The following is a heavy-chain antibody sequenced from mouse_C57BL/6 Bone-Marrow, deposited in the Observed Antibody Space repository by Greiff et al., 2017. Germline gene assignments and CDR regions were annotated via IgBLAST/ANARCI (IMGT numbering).Heavy chain of an antibody. J-gene: IGHJ4*01. V-gene: IGHV5-6*02. Sequence: EVMLVESGGDLVKPGGSLKISCEASGFTFSSYGMSWVRQTPDKRLEWVATISSGGSCTYYPDSVKGRFTISRDNAKNTLYLQMSSLKSEDTAMYYCARSWDYWGQGTSVTVSS. CDR2: ISSGGSCT. CDR3: ARSWDY. CDR1: GFTFSSYG.